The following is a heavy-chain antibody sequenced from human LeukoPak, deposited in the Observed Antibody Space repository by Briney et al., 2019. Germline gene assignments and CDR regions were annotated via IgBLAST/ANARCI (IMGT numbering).Heavy chain of an antibody. V-gene: IGHV4-61*01. CDR1: GGSVSSVSYY. Sequence: SETLSLTCTVSGGSVSSVSYYWSWIRQPPGKGLEWIGYIYYSGSTNYNPSLKSRVTISVDTSKNQFSLKLSSVTAADTAVYYCARVIEMVTITWYFDYWGQGTLVTVSS. J-gene: IGHJ4*02. CDR3: ARVIEMVTITWYFDY. D-gene: IGHD5-24*01. CDR2: IYYSGST.